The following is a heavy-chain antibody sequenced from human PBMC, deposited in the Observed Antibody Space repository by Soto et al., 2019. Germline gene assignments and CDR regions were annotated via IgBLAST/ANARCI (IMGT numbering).Heavy chain of an antibody. V-gene: IGHV1-18*01. CDR1: GYTFTSYG. Sequence: GASVKVSCKASGYTFTSYGISWVRQAPGQGLEWMGWITAYNGNINYVEKFQGRVTMTTDTSTRTAFMELRSLRSDDTAVYYCARGGESSDSKLDYRGQGTVVTVSS. CDR2: ITAYNGNI. J-gene: IGHJ4*02. CDR3: ARGGESSDSKLDY. D-gene: IGHD3-22*01.